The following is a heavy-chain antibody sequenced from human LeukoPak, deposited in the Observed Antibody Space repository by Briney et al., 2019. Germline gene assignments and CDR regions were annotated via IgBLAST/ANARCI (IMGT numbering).Heavy chain of an antibody. V-gene: IGHV4-59*01. J-gene: IGHJ4*02. CDR1: GGSISSYY. CDR3: ARVVGYCSGGSCYSYFDY. CDR2: IYYSGST. D-gene: IGHD2-15*01. Sequence: PSETLSLTCTVSGGSISSYYWSWIRQPPGKGLEWIGYIYYSGSTNYNASLTNRVTISVDTSKNQFSLKLSSVTAADTAVYYCARVVGYCSGGSCYSYFDYWGQGTLVTVSS.